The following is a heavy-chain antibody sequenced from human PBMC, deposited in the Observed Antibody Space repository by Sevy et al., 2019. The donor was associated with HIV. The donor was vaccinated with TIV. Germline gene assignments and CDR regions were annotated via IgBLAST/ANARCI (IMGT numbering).Heavy chain of an antibody. Sequence: GGSLRLSCAASGFSYSSYGMHWVRQAPGKGLEWVAYIQYDGSMKDYADSVKGRFTISRDNSKNTLDLQMNSLRVEDTAVYYCVKEGGGEGGDHWGQGTLVTVSS. J-gene: IGHJ4*02. D-gene: IGHD2-21*01. CDR3: VKEGGGEGGDH. V-gene: IGHV3-30*02. CDR1: GFSYSSYG. CDR2: IQYDGSMK.